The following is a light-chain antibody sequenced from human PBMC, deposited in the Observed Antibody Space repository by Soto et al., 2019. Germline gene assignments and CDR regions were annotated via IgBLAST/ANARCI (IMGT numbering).Light chain of an antibody. J-gene: IGLJ2*01. CDR1: GGSIASNY. CDR2: EDS. Sequence: NFMLTQPHSVSKSPGKTVTISCTRSGGSIASNYVQWYQQRPGSAPTTVIYEDSQRPSGVPDRFSGSIESSSNSASLTISGLKTEDEADYSCQSYDSSNQVFGGGTKLTVL. CDR3: QSYDSSNQV. V-gene: IGLV6-57*04.